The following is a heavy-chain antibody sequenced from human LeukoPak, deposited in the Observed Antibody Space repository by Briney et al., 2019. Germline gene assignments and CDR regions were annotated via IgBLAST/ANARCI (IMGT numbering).Heavy chain of an antibody. D-gene: IGHD3-10*01. Sequence: KTSETLSLTCAVYGGSFSGYYWSWIRQPPRKGLEWIGEINHSGSTNYNPSLKSRVTISVDTSKNQFSLKLSSVTAADTAVYYCARGLYYYGSGSYSPTYYFDYWGQGTLVTVSS. J-gene: IGHJ4*02. CDR1: GGSFSGYY. CDR2: INHSGST. CDR3: ARGLYYYGSGSYSPTYYFDY. V-gene: IGHV4-34*01.